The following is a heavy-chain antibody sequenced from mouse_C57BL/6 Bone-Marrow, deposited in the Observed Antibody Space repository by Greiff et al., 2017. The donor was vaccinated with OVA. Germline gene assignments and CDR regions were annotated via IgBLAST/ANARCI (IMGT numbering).Heavy chain of an antibody. CDR2: ISSGGSYT. V-gene: IGHV5-6*02. CDR3: ARRGGNYGFDY. J-gene: IGHJ2*01. D-gene: IGHD2-1*01. CDR1: GFTFSSYG. Sequence: EVKLVESGGDLVKPGGSLKLSCAASGFTFSSYGMSWVRQTPDTRLEWVATISSGGSYTYYPDSVKGRFTISRDNAKNTLYLQMSSLKSEDTAMYYCARRGGNYGFDYWGQGTTLTVSS.